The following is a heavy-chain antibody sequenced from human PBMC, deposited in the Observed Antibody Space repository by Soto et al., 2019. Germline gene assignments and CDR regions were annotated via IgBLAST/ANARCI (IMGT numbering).Heavy chain of an antibody. D-gene: IGHD2-8*01. Sequence: QVQLVQSGAEVKEPGASVNISCKASGYTFTKYYIHWVRQAPGQGLEWMGVIDPSGGGTTYAQRFQGRVTMTRDTSTRTVYIELRTLRSEDTAVYFCASPGSIRCSDWVDPWGQGTLVTVSS. J-gene: IGHJ5*02. CDR3: ASPGSIRCSDWVDP. V-gene: IGHV1-46*03. CDR2: IDPSGGGT. CDR1: GYTFTKYY.